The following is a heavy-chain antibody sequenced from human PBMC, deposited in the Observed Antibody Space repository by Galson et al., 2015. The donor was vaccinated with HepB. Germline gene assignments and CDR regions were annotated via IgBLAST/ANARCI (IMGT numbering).Heavy chain of an antibody. D-gene: IGHD2-2*02. CDR1: GFTFSSHG. Sequence: SLRLSCAASGFTFSSHGMHWVRQAPGKGLEWVAVIWYDGNNKYYADSVKGRFTISRDNSKNTLYLEMDSLRAEDTAVYYCARDRYCSGTTCYTTCDYWGQGTLVTVSS. CDR2: IWYDGNNK. J-gene: IGHJ4*02. CDR3: ARDRYCSGTTCYTTCDY. V-gene: IGHV3-33*01.